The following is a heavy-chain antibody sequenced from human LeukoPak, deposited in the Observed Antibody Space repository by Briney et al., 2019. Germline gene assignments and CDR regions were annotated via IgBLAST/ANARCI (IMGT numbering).Heavy chain of an antibody. Sequence: GGSLRLSCAASGFTFSSYAMSWVRQAPGKGLEWVSAISGSGGSTYYADSVKGRFTISRDNSKNTLYLQVNSLRAEDTAVYYCAKDPTRYYDSSGYFDYWGQGTLVTVSS. V-gene: IGHV3-23*01. CDR1: GFTFSSYA. D-gene: IGHD3-22*01. J-gene: IGHJ4*02. CDR2: ISGSGGST. CDR3: AKDPTRYYDSSGYFDY.